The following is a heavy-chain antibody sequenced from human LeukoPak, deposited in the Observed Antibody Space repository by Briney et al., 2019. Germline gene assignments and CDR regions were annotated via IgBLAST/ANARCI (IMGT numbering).Heavy chain of an antibody. D-gene: IGHD4-23*01. Sequence: SQTLSLTCTVSGGSISSGGYYWSWIRQHPGKGLEWIGYIYYSGSTYYNPSLKSRVTISVDTSKNQFSLKLSSVTAADTAVYYCARLASRTANSQYFDYWGQGTLVTVSS. J-gene: IGHJ4*02. V-gene: IGHV4-31*03. CDR1: GGSISSGGYY. CDR2: IYYSGST. CDR3: ARLASRTANSQYFDY.